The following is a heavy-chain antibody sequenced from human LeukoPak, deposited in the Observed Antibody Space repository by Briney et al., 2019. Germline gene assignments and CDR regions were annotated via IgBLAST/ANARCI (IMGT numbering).Heavy chain of an antibody. Sequence: AAVKVSCKASGYTFTGYYIHWVRQAPGQGLEWMGWINTNSGDTNYAQKFQGRVTMTRDTSINTAYMELSRLRSDDTAVYYCARDIGSGSYYWGQGTLVTVSS. CDR2: INTNSGDT. CDR1: GYTFTGYY. D-gene: IGHD3-10*01. CDR3: ARDIGSGSYY. J-gene: IGHJ4*02. V-gene: IGHV1-2*02.